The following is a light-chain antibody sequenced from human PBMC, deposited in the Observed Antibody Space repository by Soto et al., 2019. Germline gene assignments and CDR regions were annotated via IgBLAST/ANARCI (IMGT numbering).Light chain of an antibody. J-gene: IGKJ3*01. CDR1: QSISRY. CDR3: QQTNSTLFT. Sequence: DIQMTQSPSALSASVGDRVTITCRASQSISRYLNWYQQKPGKAPEPLIYAASSLQSGVPSRFSGSGSGTDFTLTISNLQPEDFATYFCQQTNSTLFTFGPGTKVEIK. CDR2: AAS. V-gene: IGKV1-39*01.